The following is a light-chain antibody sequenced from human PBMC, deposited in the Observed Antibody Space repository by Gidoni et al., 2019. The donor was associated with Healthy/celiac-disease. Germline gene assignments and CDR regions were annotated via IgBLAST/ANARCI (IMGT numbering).Light chain of an antibody. CDR1: QCISSY. CDR2: AAS. V-gene: IGKV1-39*01. CDR3: QQSYSTPRT. Sequence: SDITTSPSCLSASVGDRVTITCRASQCISSYLNWYQQKPGKAPKLLIYAASSLQSGVPSRFSGSGSGTDFPLTISSLQPEDFAIYYCQQSYSTPRTFGQGTKLEIK. J-gene: IGKJ2*01.